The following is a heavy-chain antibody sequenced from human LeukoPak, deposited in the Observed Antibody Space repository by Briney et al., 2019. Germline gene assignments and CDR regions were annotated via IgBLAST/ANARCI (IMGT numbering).Heavy chain of an antibody. J-gene: IGHJ4*02. Sequence: SVKVSCKASGYTFTSYDINWVRQATGQGLEWMGWMNPNSGSTGYAQKFQGRVTMTRNTSISTAYMELSSLRSEDTAVYYCARGSSGGGYCSSTSCYVRWGQGTLVTVSS. V-gene: IGHV1-8*01. D-gene: IGHD2-2*03. CDR2: MNPNSGST. CDR3: ARGSSGGGYCSSTSCYVR. CDR1: GYTFTSYD.